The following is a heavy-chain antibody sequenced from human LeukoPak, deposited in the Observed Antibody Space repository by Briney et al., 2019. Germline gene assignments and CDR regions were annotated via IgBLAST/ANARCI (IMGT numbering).Heavy chain of an antibody. D-gene: IGHD6-19*01. V-gene: IGHV4-61*05. CDR2: IYYSGST. CDR3: ARVARGWYADY. J-gene: IGHJ4*02. Sequence: SETLSLTCTVSGGSISSSSYYWGWIRQPPGKGLEWIGYIYYSGSTNYNPSLKSRVTISVDKSKNQFSLKLSSVTAADTAVYYCARVARGWYADYWGQGTLVTVSS. CDR1: GGSISSSSYY.